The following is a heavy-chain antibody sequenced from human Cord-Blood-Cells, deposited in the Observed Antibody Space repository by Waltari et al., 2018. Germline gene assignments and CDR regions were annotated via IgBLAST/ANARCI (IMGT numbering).Heavy chain of an antibody. D-gene: IGHD6-6*01. CDR2: IYYSGST. V-gene: IGHV4-30-4*08. J-gene: IGHJ4*02. CDR3: ARWEYSSSPGIDY. Sequence: QVQLQESGPGLVKPSPTLSLTCTVPGGSISRGDYFVRRIRQPPGKGLEWIGYIYYSGSTYYNPSLKSRVTISVDTSKNQFSLKLSSVTAADTAVYYCARWEYSSSPGIDYWGQGTLVTVSS. CDR1: GGSISRGDYF.